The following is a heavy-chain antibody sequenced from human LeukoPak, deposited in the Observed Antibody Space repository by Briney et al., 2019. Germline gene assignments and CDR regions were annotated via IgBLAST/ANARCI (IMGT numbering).Heavy chain of an antibody. J-gene: IGHJ4*01. CDR1: GASINNNF. Sequence: PSETLSLTCTVSGASINNNFWTWIRQPPGKGLEWIGYIYSGGSAKYNPSLKSRVIISGDTSKNLISLNLTSVTAADTAVYFCARHRDYYDTWGHGTLVTVSS. V-gene: IGHV4-59*08. D-gene: IGHD3-22*01. CDR2: IYSGGSA. CDR3: ARHRDYYDT.